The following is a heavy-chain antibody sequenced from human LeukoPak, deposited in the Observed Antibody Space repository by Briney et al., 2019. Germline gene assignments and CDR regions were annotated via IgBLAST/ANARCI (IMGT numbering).Heavy chain of an antibody. J-gene: IGHJ4*02. CDR3: ARGHSGSSVDY. Sequence: PGGSLRLSCAASGFTFSSYSMNWVRQAPGKGLEWVVVISYDGSNKYYADSVKGRFTISRDNSKNSLYLQMDSLRAEDTAVYYCARGHSGSSVDYWGQGTLVTVSS. D-gene: IGHD3-10*01. CDR1: GFTFSSYS. CDR2: ISYDGSNK. V-gene: IGHV3-30*03.